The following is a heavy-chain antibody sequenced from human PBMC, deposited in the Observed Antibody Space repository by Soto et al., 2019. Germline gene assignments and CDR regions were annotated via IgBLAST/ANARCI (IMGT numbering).Heavy chain of an antibody. D-gene: IGHD3-3*01. V-gene: IGHV4-61*01. CDR3: ARGKSLDFWSGYPSAMDV. CDR1: GGSFSSGTSY. CDR2: VYNSGST. Sequence: SGTLSRTCSVSGGSFSSGTSYWTWIRQPPGKGLEWIGCVYNSGSTTYNPSLKSRVTISVDTSKSQFSLKLNSVTAADTDVYFRARGKSLDFWSGYPSAMDVWGQGTTVTVS. J-gene: IGHJ6*02.